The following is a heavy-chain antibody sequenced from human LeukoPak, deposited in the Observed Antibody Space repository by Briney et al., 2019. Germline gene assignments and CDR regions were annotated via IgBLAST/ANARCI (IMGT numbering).Heavy chain of an antibody. Sequence: ASVKVSCKASGYTFTSYYMHWVRQAPGQGLEWMGWINPNSGGTNYAQKFQGRVTMTRDTSISTAYMELSRLRSDDTAVYYCARSPVVPAATFDWFDPWGQGTLVTVSS. CDR1: GYTFTSYY. V-gene: IGHV1-2*02. D-gene: IGHD2-2*01. J-gene: IGHJ5*02. CDR2: INPNSGGT. CDR3: ARSPVVPAATFDWFDP.